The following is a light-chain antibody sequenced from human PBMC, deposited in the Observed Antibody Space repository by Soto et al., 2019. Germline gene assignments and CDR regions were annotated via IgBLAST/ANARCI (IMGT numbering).Light chain of an antibody. Sequence: DIQMTQSPSSLSASVGGRVTITCRASQSISSYLNWYQQKPGKAPKLLIYAASSLQSGVPSTFSGSGSGTDFTLTISSLQPEDFATYYCQQSYSTPPWTFGQGTKVDIK. CDR1: QSISSY. CDR3: QQSYSTPPWT. CDR2: AAS. J-gene: IGKJ1*01. V-gene: IGKV1-39*01.